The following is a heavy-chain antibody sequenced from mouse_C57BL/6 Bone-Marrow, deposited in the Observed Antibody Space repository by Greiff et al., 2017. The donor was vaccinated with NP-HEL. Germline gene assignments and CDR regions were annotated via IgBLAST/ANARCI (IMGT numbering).Heavy chain of an antibody. CDR2: LAPSDSYT. Sequence: QVQLQQPGAELVRPGTSVKLSCKASGYTFTSYWMHWVKQRPGQGLEWIGVLAPSDSYTNYNQKFKGKATLTVDTSSSTAYMQLSSLTSEDSAVYYCAVITTVVATNFDYWGKGTTLTVSS. CDR1: GYTFTSYW. V-gene: IGHV1-59*01. J-gene: IGHJ2*01. D-gene: IGHD1-1*01. CDR3: AVITTVVATNFDY.